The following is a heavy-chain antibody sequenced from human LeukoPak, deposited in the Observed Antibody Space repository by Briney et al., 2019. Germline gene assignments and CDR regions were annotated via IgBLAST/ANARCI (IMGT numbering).Heavy chain of an antibody. V-gene: IGHV4-31*11. CDR3: AALHWESKILRGLTVHLDAFDF. CDR2: IDDSGSS. J-gene: IGHJ3*01. D-gene: IGHD3-10*01. Sequence: PSQTLSLTCDVSGGSISYYNYYWSWIRQQPGKGLEWIGNIDDSGSSYYTPSLRSRVTISRDTSKNQFSLKMTSVTGADTAVYYCAALHWESKILRGLTVHLDAFDFWGQGTKVTVSS. CDR1: GGSISYYNYY.